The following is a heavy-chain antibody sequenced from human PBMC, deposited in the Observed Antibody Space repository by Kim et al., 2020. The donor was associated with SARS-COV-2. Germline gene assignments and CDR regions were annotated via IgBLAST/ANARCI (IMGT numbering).Heavy chain of an antibody. CDR3: ARASSVARPNAFDI. V-gene: IGHV3-53*01. J-gene: IGHJ3*02. D-gene: IGHD6-19*01. CDR2: IYSGGST. CDR1: GFTVSSNY. Sequence: GGSLRLSCAASGFTVSSNYMSWVRQAPGKGLEWVSVIYSGGSTYYADSVKGRFTISRDNSKNTLYLQMNSLRAEDTAVYYCARASSVARPNAFDIWGQGTMVTVSS.